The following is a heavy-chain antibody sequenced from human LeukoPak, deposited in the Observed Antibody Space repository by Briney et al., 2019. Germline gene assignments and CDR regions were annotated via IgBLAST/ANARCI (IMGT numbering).Heavy chain of an antibody. CDR3: ARGPVTGFDY. CDR1: GYTFSDYY. J-gene: IGHJ4*02. V-gene: IGHV1-2*02. D-gene: IGHD6-19*01. CDR2: INPKSGGT. Sequence: ASVKVSCKASGYTFSDYYMHWVRQAPGQGLEWMGWINPKSGGTNFAQKFQGRVTMTRDTSITTAYMELSRLTSDDTAVYYCARGPVTGFDYWGQGTLVTVSS.